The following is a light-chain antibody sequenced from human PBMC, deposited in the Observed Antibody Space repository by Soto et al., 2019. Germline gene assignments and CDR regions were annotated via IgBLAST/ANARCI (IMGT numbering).Light chain of an antibody. CDR2: EVT. J-gene: IGLJ2*01. V-gene: IGLV2-8*01. CDR3: ASYAGTNSVV. CDR1: SSDVGGYNV. Sequence: QSALTQPPSTSGSPGQSVTITCTGTSSDVGGYNVVSWYQQPPGKAPKLIIFEVTKRPSGVPYRFSCSKSGHTASLTVSGLQPEDEADYYCASYAGTNSVVFGGGTKLTVL.